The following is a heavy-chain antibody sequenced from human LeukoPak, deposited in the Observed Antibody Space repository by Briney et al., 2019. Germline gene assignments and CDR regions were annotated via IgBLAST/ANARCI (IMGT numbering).Heavy chain of an antibody. CDR2: ITSDSRYK. D-gene: IGHD1-26*01. CDR1: GFSFSTYG. J-gene: IGHJ6*03. V-gene: IGHV3-21*01. Sequence: GGTLRLSCGAFGFSFSTYGMSWVRQAPGKGLEWLSSITSDSRYKYYGDSVKGRFTISRDNAKNSLFLQIDSLRAEDTAVYYCARDPYSGTYGHLYYYYMDVWGKGTTVTISS. CDR3: ARDPYSGTYGHLYYYYMDV.